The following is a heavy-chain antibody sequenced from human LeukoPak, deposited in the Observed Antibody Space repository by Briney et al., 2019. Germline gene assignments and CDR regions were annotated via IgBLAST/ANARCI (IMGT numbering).Heavy chain of an antibody. D-gene: IGHD6-19*01. CDR2: ISSSSSTI. Sequence: GGSLRLSCAASGFTFSSYSMNWVRQAPGKGLEWVSYISSSSSTIYYADSVKGRFTISRDNAKNSLYLQMTSLRVEDTAVYYCARDSHGSGWTINWFDPWGQGTLVTVSS. J-gene: IGHJ5*02. V-gene: IGHV3-48*01. CDR3: ARDSHGSGWTINWFDP. CDR1: GFTFSSYS.